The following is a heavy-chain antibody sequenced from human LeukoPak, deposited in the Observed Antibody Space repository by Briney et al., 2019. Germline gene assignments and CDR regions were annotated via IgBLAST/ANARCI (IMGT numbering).Heavy chain of an antibody. Sequence: GRSLRLSCAASGFTFSSYGMHWVRQAPGKGLEWVAVISYDGSSEYYADSVQGRFTISRDNSKNTLYLQMNSLRAEDTAVYYCAKDPEWFGPDAFDIWGQGTMVTVSS. CDR3: AKDPEWFGPDAFDI. V-gene: IGHV3-30*18. CDR1: GFTFSSYG. CDR2: ISYDGSSE. J-gene: IGHJ3*02. D-gene: IGHD3-10*01.